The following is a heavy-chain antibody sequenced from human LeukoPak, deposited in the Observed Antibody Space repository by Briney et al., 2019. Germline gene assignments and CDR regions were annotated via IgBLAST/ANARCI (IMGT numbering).Heavy chain of an antibody. CDR2: VYYSGST. CDR3: ARAVISFGGGIAKGFGC. CDR1: GGSISTYH. Sequence: SETLSLTCTVSGGSISTYHWSWIRQPPGKGPEWIGYVYYSGSTDYSPSLKSRATISVDTSMNQFSLSLSSVTTADTAIYYCARAVISFGGGIAKGFGCWGQGTLVTVSS. D-gene: IGHD3-16*02. V-gene: IGHV4-59*01. J-gene: IGHJ4*02.